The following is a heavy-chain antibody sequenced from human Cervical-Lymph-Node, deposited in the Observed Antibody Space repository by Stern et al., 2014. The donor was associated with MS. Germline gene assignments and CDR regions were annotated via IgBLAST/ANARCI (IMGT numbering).Heavy chain of an antibody. V-gene: IGHV2-5*02. J-gene: IGHJ5*02. Sequence: ESGPTLVKPTQTLTLTCTFSGFSLSTSGVGVGWIRQPPGKALEWLALIFWDDDKRYSPLLKSRLTITKDTSKNQVVLTMTNMDPVDTATYFCAHRYLTRWFDPWGQGTLVTVSS. D-gene: IGHD3-9*01. CDR2: IFWDDDK. CDR3: AHRYLTRWFDP. CDR1: GFSLSTSGVG.